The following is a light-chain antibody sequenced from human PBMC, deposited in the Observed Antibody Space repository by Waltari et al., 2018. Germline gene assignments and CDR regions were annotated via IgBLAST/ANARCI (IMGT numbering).Light chain of an antibody. Sequence: SYVLTPAPSVSVAPGQAARITCEGDDIGRKSVHWYQQKPGHAPLLVVYDNRGRPSGIPDRFSGSNSGNTATLTISGVEAGDEADYYCQVRDSSSDYRVFGGGTKLTVL. V-gene: IGLV3-21*02. J-gene: IGLJ3*02. CDR3: QVRDSSSDYRV. CDR1: DIGRKS. CDR2: DNR.